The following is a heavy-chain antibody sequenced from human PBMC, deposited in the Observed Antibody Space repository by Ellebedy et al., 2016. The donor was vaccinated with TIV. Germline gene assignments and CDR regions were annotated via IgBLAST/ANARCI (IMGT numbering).Heavy chain of an antibody. J-gene: IGHJ6*03. CDR1: GGSFSSDNW. CDR2: IYHSGST. CDR3: AREVEQFGDLFFYYYLDV. D-gene: IGHD3-10*01. Sequence: MPSETLSLTCSVSGGSFSSDNWWSWVRQPPGKGLEYIGRIYHSGSTSYNPSFKGRVTISKDISKRQFSLDLTSVTAADTAVYYCAREVEQFGDLFFYYYLDVWGRGTTVTVSS. V-gene: IGHV4-4*02.